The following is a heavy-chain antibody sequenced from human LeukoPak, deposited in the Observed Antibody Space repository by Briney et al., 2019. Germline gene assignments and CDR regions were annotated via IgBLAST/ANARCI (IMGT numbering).Heavy chain of an antibody. V-gene: IGHV4-59*12. J-gene: IGHJ5*02. D-gene: IGHD4-17*01. CDR3: ARETTVTST. CDR2: IYYSGTT. Sequence: SETLSLTCTVSGGSISSYYWSWIRQPPGKGLEWIGNIYYSGTTNYNPSLKSRVTISVDTSKNQFSLKLSSVTAADTAVYYCARETTVTSTWGQGTLVTVSS. CDR1: GGSISSYY.